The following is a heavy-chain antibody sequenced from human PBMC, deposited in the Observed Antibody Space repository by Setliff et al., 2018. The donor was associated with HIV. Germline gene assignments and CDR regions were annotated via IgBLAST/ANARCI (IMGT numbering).Heavy chain of an antibody. V-gene: IGHV3-74*01. CDR1: GFTFSKFW. D-gene: IGHD3-22*01. Sequence: PGGSLRLSCAASGFTFSKFWMHWVRQVPGKGLVWVSRINSDGGSTSFADSVKGRFTISRDNAKNTLYLQMNSLRAEDTAVYYCATEGLLLESFDYWGQGTLVTVSS. J-gene: IGHJ4*02. CDR3: ATEGLLLESFDY. CDR2: INSDGGST.